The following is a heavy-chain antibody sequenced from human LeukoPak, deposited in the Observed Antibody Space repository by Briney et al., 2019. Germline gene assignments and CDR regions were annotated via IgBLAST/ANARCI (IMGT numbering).Heavy chain of an antibody. D-gene: IGHD4-17*01. CDR2: ISYGGSNK. CDR1: GFTFSSYG. J-gene: IGHJ3*02. V-gene: IGHV3-30*18. Sequence: PGRSLRLSCAASGFTFSSYGMHWVRQAPGKGLEWVAVISYGGSNKYYADSVKGRFTISRDNSKNTLYLQMNSLRAEDTAVYYCAKAFYGDYDAFDIWGQGTMVTVSS. CDR3: AKAFYGDYDAFDI.